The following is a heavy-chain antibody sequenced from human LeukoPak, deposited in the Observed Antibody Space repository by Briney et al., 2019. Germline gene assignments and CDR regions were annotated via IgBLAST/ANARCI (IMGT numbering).Heavy chain of an antibody. CDR1: GFTFDDYG. D-gene: IGHD5-18*01. Sequence: GGSLRLSCAASGFTFDDYGMSWVRQAPGKGLEWVANIKQDGSEKYYVDSVKGRFTISRDNAKNSLYLQMNSLRAEDTAVYYCERCGYSHGYGWGGGYYYYYMDVWGKGTTVTVSS. V-gene: IGHV3-7*01. CDR2: IKQDGSEK. J-gene: IGHJ6*03. CDR3: ERCGYSHGYGWGGGYYYYYMDV.